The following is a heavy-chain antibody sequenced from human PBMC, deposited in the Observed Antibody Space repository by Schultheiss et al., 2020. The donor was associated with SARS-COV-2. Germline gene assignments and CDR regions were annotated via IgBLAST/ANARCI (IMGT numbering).Heavy chain of an antibody. CDR1: GFTFSSNV. J-gene: IGHJ4*02. Sequence: ESLKISCAASGFTFSSNVMSWVRQAPGKGLEWVSTIGGSGNTYYGDSVKGRFTISRDNSKNMLYLQVNSLRAEDTAVYYCAIRGGDFKFDYWGQGTLVTVSS. V-gene: IGHV3-23*01. CDR3: AIRGGDFKFDY. CDR2: IGGSGNT. D-gene: IGHD4-17*01.